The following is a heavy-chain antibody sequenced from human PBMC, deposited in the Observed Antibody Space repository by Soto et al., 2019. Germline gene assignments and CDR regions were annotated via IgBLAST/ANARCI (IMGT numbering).Heavy chain of an antibody. CDR1: GGSISSGGYY. V-gene: IGHV4-31*03. CDR2: IYYSGST. Sequence: SETLSLTCTVSGGSISSGGYYWSWIRQHPGKGLEWIGYIYYSGSTYYNPSLKSRVTISVDTSKNQFSLKLSSVTAADTAVYYCARWHTNSSGYYWPKGYFDYWGQGTLVTVSS. D-gene: IGHD3-22*01. J-gene: IGHJ4*02. CDR3: ARWHTNSSGYYWPKGYFDY.